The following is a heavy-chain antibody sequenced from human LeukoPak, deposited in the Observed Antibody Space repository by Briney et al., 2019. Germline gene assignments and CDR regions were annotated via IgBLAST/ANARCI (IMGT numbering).Heavy chain of an antibody. CDR3: AKDRHYYGSGSAMAYFDY. V-gene: IGHV3-30*02. CDR1: GFTFSSYG. Sequence: PGGSLRLSCAASGFTFSSYGMHWVRQAPGKGLEWVAFIRYDGSNKYYADSVKGRFTISRDNSKNTLYLQMNSLRAEDTAVYYCAKDRHYYGSGSAMAYFDYWGQGTLVTVSS. D-gene: IGHD3-10*01. J-gene: IGHJ4*02. CDR2: IRYDGSNK.